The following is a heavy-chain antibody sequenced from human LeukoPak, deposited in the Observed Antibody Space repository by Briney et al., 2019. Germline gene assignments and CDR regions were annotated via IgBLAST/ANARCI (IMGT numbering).Heavy chain of an antibody. CDR2: INPNSGGT. CDR1: GYTFTGYY. CDR3: ARDVGIVVVPAASDFDY. D-gene: IGHD2-2*01. V-gene: IGHV1-2*02. Sequence: ASVKVPCKASGYTFTGYYMHWVRQAPGQGLEWMGWINPNSGGTNYAQKFQGRVTMTRDTSISTAYMELSRLRSDDTAVYYCARDVGIVVVPAASDFDYWGQGTLVTVSS. J-gene: IGHJ4*02.